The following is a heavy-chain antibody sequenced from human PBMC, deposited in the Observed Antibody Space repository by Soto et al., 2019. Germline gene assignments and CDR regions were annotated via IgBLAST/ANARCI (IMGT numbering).Heavy chain of an antibody. CDR1: GFTFTSYA. V-gene: IGHV3-23*01. D-gene: IGHD5-12*01. CDR2: ISGSGGST. Sequence: EVQLLESGGGLVQPGGSLRLSCAASGFTFTSYAMSWVRQAPGKGLEWVSAISGSGGSTYYADSVKGRSTISRDNSKNTLYLQMNSLRAEDTAVYYCARHSGYGVLGDYWGQGTLVTVSS. J-gene: IGHJ4*02. CDR3: ARHSGYGVLGDY.